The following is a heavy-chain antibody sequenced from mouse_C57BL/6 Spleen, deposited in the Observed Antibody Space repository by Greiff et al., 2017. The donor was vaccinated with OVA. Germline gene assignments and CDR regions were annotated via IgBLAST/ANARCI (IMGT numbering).Heavy chain of an antibody. CDR1: GYTFTDYY. V-gene: IGHV1-75*01. J-gene: IGHJ3*01. Sequence: QVQLKESGPELVKPGASVKISCKASGYTFTDYYINWVKQRPGQGLEWIGWIFPGSGSTYYNEKFKGKATLTVDKSSSTAYMLLSSLTSEDSAVYFCASGGTTRAWFAYWGQGTLVTVSA. CDR3: ASGGTTRAWFAY. D-gene: IGHD1-1*01. CDR2: IFPGSGST.